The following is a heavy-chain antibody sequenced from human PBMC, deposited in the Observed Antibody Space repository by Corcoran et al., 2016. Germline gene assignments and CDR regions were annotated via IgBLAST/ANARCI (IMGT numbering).Heavy chain of an antibody. V-gene: IGHV4-34*02. CDR1: GESFSGYY. Sequence: QVQLQQWGAGLLKPSETLSLTCAVYGESFSGYYWSWIRQPPGKGLEWIGEINHSGTTKYNPSLKSRVTISVDTSKSQFSLKLTSMTAADTAVYYGARGGEGRRWFEPWGQGILVTVSS. D-gene: IGHD3-10*01. CDR2: INHSGTT. J-gene: IGHJ5*02. CDR3: ARGGEGRRWFEP.